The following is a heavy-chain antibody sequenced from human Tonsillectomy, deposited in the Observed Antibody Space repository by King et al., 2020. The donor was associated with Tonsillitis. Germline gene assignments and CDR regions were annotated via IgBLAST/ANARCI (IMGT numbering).Heavy chain of an antibody. V-gene: IGHV3-30-3*01. CDR3: ARDRLRYSREWYGGYYYGMDV. CDR1: GFTFSSYA. CDR2: ISYDGSNK. J-gene: IGHJ6*02. D-gene: IGHD6-19*01. Sequence: QLVQSGGGVVQPGRSLRLSCAASGFTFSSYAMHWVRQAPGKGLEWVAVISYDGSNKHYADTVKGRFTISRDNSKNTLYLQMNSLRAEDTAVYYCARDRLRYSREWYGGYYYGMDVWGQGTTVTVSS.